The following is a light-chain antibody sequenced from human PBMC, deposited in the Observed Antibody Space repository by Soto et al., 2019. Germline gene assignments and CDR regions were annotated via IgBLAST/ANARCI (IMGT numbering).Light chain of an antibody. J-gene: IGKJ2*01. CDR2: STS. CDR1: QSVSSL. CDR3: KQYHYWPYT. Sequence: VLTQSPATLSVSPGERVTLSCRASQSVSSLLAWYQQKPGQAPRLLIYSTSTRATGIPARFSGSGSGTEFTLTISSLQSEDLAIDYCKQYHYWPYTFGQGTKLEIK. V-gene: IGKV3-15*01.